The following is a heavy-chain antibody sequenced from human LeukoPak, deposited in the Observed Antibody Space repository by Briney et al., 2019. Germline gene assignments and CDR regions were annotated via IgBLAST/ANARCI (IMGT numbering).Heavy chain of an antibody. D-gene: IGHD3-22*01. CDR1: GFTFSSYW. J-gene: IGHJ4*02. CDR3: ASSYDSGGYYCRY. CDR2: IKQDGSEK. V-gene: IGHV3-7*01. Sequence: PGGSLRLSCAASGFTFSSYWMSWVRQAPGKGLEWVANIKQDGSEKYYVDSVKGRFTISRDNAKNSLYLQMNSLRAEDTAVYYCASSYDSGGYYCRYWGQGTLVTVSS.